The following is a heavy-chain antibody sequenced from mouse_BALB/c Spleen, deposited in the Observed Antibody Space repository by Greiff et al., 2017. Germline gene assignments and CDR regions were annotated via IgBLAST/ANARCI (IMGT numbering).Heavy chain of an antibody. V-gene: IGHV5-9*03. CDR2: ISSGGGNT. CDR3: ARDSPLYYDYDPYAMDY. CDR1: GFTFSSYG. J-gene: IGHJ4*01. Sequence: EVKLMESGGDLVKPGGSLKLSCAASGFTFSSYGMSWVRQTPDKRLEWVATISSGGGNTYYPDSVKGRFTISRDNAKNNLYLQMSSLRSEDTALYYCARDSPLYYDYDPYAMDYWGQGTSVTVSS. D-gene: IGHD2-4*01.